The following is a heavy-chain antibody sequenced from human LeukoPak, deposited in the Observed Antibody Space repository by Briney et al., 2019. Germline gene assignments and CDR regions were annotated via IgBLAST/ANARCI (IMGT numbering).Heavy chain of an antibody. CDR2: ISSSGNTI. V-gene: IGHV3-48*03. D-gene: IGHD6-19*01. Sequence: GGSLRLSCAASGFTFSTSAMNWVRQAPGKGLEWISYISSSGNTIYYADSVRGRFTISRDNAQNSLYLQMNSLSVEDTAVYYCASRSRDYWGQGTLVTVSS. CDR3: ASRSRDY. J-gene: IGHJ4*02. CDR1: GFTFSTSA.